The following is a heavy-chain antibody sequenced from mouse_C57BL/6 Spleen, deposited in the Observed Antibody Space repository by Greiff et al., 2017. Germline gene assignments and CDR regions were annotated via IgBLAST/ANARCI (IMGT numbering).Heavy chain of an antibody. CDR3: ARSGIYYGVYGFAY. D-gene: IGHD2-13*01. Sequence: QVQLKQPGPELVKPGASVKMSCKASGYTFTNYWMHWVKQRPGQGLEWIGNINPSNGGTNYNEKFKSKATLTVDKSSSTAYMQLSSLTSEDSAVYDGARSGIYYGVYGFAYGGQGTLVTVSA. V-gene: IGHV1-53*01. CDR1: GYTFTNYW. J-gene: IGHJ3*01. CDR2: INPSNGGT.